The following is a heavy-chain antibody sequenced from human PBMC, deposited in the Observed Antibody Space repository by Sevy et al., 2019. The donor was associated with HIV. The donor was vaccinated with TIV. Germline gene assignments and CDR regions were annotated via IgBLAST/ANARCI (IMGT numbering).Heavy chain of an antibody. V-gene: IGHV1-18*01. CDR2: INTYNGNT. D-gene: IGHD6-19*01. Sequence: ASVKVSCKASGYIFTSFAISWVRQAPGQGLEWMAWINTYNGNTKYAQELQGRVTLTTDTSTTTVYMELGSLKSDDTAVYSCARDRGSGWDDYWGQGTLVTVSS. J-gene: IGHJ4*02. CDR3: ARDRGSGWDDY. CDR1: GYIFTSFA.